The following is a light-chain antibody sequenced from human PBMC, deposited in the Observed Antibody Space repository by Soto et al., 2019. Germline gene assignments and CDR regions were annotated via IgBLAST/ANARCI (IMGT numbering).Light chain of an antibody. CDR3: HQRNK. CDR1: QFLSSY. V-gene: IGKV3-11*01. J-gene: IGKJ5*01. CDR2: DTS. Sequence: EVVLTQPPATLYLAPGERATLSCRASQFLSSYLAWYQQKPGQPPRLLIYDTSNRATGIPARFSGSRSGTDFTLTISSLEPEDFGVYFCHQRNKFGQGTRLEI.